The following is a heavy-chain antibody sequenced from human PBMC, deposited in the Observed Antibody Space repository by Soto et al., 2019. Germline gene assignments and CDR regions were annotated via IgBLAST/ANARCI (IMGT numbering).Heavy chain of an antibody. V-gene: IGHV3-64*01. CDR2: ISSNGGST. Sequence: EVQLVESGGGLVQPGGSLRLSCAASGFTFSIYAMHWVRQAPGKGLEYVSAISSNGGSTYYANSVKGRFTISRDNSKNTLYLQMGSLRAEDMAVYYCARDSGYYGSGTLGGMYFDYWGQGNLVNVSS. CDR1: GFTFSIYA. D-gene: IGHD3-10*01. J-gene: IGHJ4*02. CDR3: ARDSGYYGSGTLGGMYFDY.